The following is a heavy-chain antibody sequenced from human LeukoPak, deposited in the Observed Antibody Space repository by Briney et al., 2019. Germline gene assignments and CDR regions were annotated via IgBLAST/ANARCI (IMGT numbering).Heavy chain of an antibody. Sequence: PGGSLRLSCAASGFTFSDHYMDWVRQAPGKGLEWVGRTRNKANSYTTEYAASVKGRFTISRDDSKNSLYLQMNSLKTEDTAVYYCARGDSSGWYAFGYWGQGTLVTVSS. CDR1: GFTFSDHY. J-gene: IGHJ4*02. CDR2: TRNKANSYTT. D-gene: IGHD6-19*01. V-gene: IGHV3-72*01. CDR3: ARGDSSGWYAFGY.